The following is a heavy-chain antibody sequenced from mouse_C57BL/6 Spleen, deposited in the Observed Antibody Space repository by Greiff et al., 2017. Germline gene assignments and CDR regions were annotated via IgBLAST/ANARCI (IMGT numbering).Heavy chain of an antibody. V-gene: IGHV1-54*01. J-gene: IGHJ2*01. CDR1: GYAFTNYL. Sequence: QVQLQQSGAELVRPGTSVKVSCKASGYAFTNYLIEWVKQRPGQGLEWIGVIKPGSGGTTYNEKLKGKATLTADKSSSTAYMQLSSLKSEDSAVYFCARDYYSNYYYFDYWGQGTTLTVSS. CDR3: ARDYYSNYYYFDY. D-gene: IGHD2-5*01. CDR2: IKPGSGGT.